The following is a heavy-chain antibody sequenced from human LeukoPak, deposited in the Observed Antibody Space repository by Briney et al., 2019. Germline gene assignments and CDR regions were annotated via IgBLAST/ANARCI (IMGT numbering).Heavy chain of an antibody. V-gene: IGHV4-4*02. J-gene: IGHJ4*02. CDR2: VDLLGRT. CDR3: AREGGPYRPLDY. Sequence: PSETLSLACGVSGVSISNTNWWTWVRQPPGKGLEWIGEVDLLGRTNYNPSLKSRVAISVDKSENHISLWLTSVTAADTAVYYCAREGGPYRPLDYSGQGTLVTVSS. CDR1: GVSISNTNW.